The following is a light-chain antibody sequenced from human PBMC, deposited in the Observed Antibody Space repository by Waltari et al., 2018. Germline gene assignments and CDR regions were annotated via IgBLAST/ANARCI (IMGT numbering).Light chain of an antibody. CDR2: QAS. CDR1: QVIGNF. J-gene: IGKJ4*01. V-gene: IGKV1-27*01. CDR3: HKYTSAPL. Sequence: DIQMTQSPSSLSASVGDSVTITCRASQVIGNFLAWYQQKPGKVPNHLISQASTLQAGVPSRFSGSGSGTDFTLTISSLQPEDVATYYCHKYTSAPLFGGGTKVEI.